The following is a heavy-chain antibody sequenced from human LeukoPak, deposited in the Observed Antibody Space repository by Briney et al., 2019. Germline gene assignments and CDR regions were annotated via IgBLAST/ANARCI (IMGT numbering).Heavy chain of an antibody. D-gene: IGHD1-1*01. CDR3: ARAGTYNFFDY. J-gene: IGHJ4*02. CDR2: VVSGSSTI. CDR1: GFTFSSYW. V-gene: IGHV3-48*01. Sequence: PGGSLRLSCAASGFTFSSYWMHWVRQSPGKGLEWVSYVVSGSSTIYYADSVKGRFTISRDNAKNSLYLQMNSLRAEDTAVYYCARAGTYNFFDYWGQGTLVTVSS.